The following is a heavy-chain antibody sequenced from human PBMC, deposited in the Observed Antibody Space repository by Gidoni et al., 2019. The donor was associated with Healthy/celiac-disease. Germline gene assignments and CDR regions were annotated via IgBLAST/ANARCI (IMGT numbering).Heavy chain of an antibody. D-gene: IGHD3-22*01. CDR1: GGSISSGDYY. Sequence: QVQLQESGPGLVKPSQTLSLTCTVSGGSISSGDYYWSWIRQPPGKGLEWIGYINYSGSTYYNPSLKSRVTISVDTSKNQFSLKLSSVTAADTAVYYCARDPFHYYDSSPYFDYWGQGTLVTVSS. CDR2: INYSGST. CDR3: ARDPFHYYDSSPYFDY. J-gene: IGHJ4*02. V-gene: IGHV4-30-4*01.